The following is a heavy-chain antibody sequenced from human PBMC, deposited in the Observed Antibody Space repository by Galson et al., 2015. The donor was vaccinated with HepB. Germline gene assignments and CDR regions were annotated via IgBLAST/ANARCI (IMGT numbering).Heavy chain of an antibody. CDR1: GFTFSDYY. D-gene: IGHD3-3*02. CDR3: SRTLPGIDLDY. CDR2: VRYKARRDTT. Sequence: SLRLSCAASGFTFSDYYMEWVRQAPGKGLEWVGRVRYKARRDTTDYVASVEGRFTISRDDSKNSLYLQMDSLKTEDTAVYYCSRTLPGIDLDYWGQGTLVTVSS. V-gene: IGHV3-72*01. J-gene: IGHJ4*02.